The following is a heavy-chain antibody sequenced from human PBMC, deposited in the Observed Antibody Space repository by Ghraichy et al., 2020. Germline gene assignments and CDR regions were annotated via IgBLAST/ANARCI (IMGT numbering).Heavy chain of an antibody. CDR2: INSDGSST. CDR3: ARDHAVLATNWFDA. D-gene: IGHD6-19*01. V-gene: IGHV3-74*01. Sequence: SCAASGFTFSTYWMHWFRQAPGKGLVWVSRINSDGSSTTYADSVKGRFTISRDNAKNTLYLQMNSLRADDTAVYYCARDHAVLATNWFDAWGQGTLVTVSS. J-gene: IGHJ5*02. CDR1: GFTFSTYW.